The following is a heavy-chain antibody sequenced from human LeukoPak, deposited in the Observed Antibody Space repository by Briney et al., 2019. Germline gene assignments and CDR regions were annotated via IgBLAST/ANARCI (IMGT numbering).Heavy chain of an antibody. V-gene: IGHV4-4*07. D-gene: IGHD5-18*01. CDR2: IYTSGST. Sequence: PSETLSLTCTVSCLSISSYYWSWIRPPAGKGLEWIGRIYTSGSTNYNPSLKTRVTMSVDTSKNQFSLKLSSVTAADTAVYYCARGRGYSYGEYYFDYWGQGTLVTVSS. J-gene: IGHJ4*02. CDR3: ARGRGYSYGEYYFDY. CDR1: CLSISSYY.